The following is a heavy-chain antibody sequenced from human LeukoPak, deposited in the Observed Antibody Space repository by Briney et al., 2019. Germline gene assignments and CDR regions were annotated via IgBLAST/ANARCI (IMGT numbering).Heavy chain of an antibody. D-gene: IGHD6-19*01. CDR1: GASMSSNY. J-gene: IGHJ4*02. CDR2: IYHSGNT. Sequence: PSETLSLTCNVSGASMSSNYWSWIRQPPGKGLEWIGYIYHSGNTNYSPSLESRVTMSVDESKNQFSLRVHFVSAADAAVYYCASTRRAAVAGRFDSWGQGTLVTVSS. V-gene: IGHV4-4*09. CDR3: ASTRRAAVAGRFDS.